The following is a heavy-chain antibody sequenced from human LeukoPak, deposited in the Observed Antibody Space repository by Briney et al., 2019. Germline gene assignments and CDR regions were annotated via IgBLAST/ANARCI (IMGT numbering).Heavy chain of an antibody. CDR1: SGSIRSSSW. CDR2: IFHSGST. CDR3: TRESSTAVTTPFDY. Sequence: PSGTLSLTCAVSSGSIRSSSWWSWVRQPPGKGLEWIGEIFHSGSTNYNPSLKSRATILVDKSKNQFSLKLSSLTAADTAVYYCTRESSTAVTTPFDYWGQGILVTVS. D-gene: IGHD4-17*01. J-gene: IGHJ4*02. V-gene: IGHV4-4*02.